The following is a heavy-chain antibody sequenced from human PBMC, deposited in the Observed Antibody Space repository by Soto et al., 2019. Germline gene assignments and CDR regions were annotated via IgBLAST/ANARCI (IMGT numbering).Heavy chain of an antibody. J-gene: IGHJ6*02. D-gene: IGHD4-17*01. CDR2: NKSKTDGGTT. V-gene: IGHV3-15*01. CDR3: TAPPLDYGDYWETRNYYGMDG. Sequence: GGSLRLSCAASGFTFSNAWMSWVRQAPGKGLEWVGRNKSKTDGGTTDYAAPGKGRCTISRDDAKNTLYLQMNSLKTEDTAVYYCTAPPLDYGDYWETRNYYGMDGWGQGTTVTVSS. CDR1: GFTFSNAW.